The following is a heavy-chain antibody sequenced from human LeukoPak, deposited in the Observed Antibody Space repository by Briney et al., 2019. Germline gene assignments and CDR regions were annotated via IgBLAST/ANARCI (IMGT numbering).Heavy chain of an antibody. J-gene: IGHJ4*02. D-gene: IGHD3-16*01. CDR1: GFTFSSYS. CDR3: ARDLMISRLSSDY. Sequence: GGSLRLSCAASGFTFSSYSMNWVRQAPGKGLEWVSYISAGSSTIYYADSVKGRFTISRDNAKNSLYLQMNSLRAEDTAVYYCARDLMISRLSSDYWGQGTLVTVSS. V-gene: IGHV3-48*04. CDR2: ISAGSSTI.